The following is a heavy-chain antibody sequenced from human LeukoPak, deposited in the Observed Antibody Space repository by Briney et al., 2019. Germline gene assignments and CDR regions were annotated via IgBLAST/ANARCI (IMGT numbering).Heavy chain of an antibody. CDR3: TRVHGDGNYYFDY. J-gene: IGHJ4*02. CDR1: GFTFGDYA. CDR2: IRSKAYGGTT. Sequence: GGSLRLSCTASGFTFGDYAMSWFRQAPGKGLEWVGFIRSKAYGGTTEYAASVKGRFTISRDDSKSIAYLQMDSLKTEDTAVYYCTRVHGDGNYYFDYWGQGTLVTVSS. V-gene: IGHV3-49*03. D-gene: IGHD4-23*01.